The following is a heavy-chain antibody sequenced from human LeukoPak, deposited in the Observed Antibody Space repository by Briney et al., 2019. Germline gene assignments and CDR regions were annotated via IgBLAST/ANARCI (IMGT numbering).Heavy chain of an antibody. Sequence: SETLSLTCTVSGGSISSYYWSWIRQPPGKGLEWIGYIYYSESTNYNPSLKSRVTISVDTSKNQFSLKLSSVTAADTAVYYCARVRTVVAATAAYNWFDPWGQGTLVTVSS. J-gene: IGHJ5*02. CDR2: IYYSEST. CDR1: GGSISSYY. V-gene: IGHV4-59*01. CDR3: ARVRTVVAATAAYNWFDP. D-gene: IGHD2-15*01.